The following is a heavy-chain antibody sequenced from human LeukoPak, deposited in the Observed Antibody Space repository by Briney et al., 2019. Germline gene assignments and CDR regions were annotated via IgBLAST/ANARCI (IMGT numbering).Heavy chain of an antibody. J-gene: IGHJ3*02. CDR1: GFTFDDYG. Sequence: VGSLRLSCAASGFTFDDYGMSWVRQAPGKGLEWVSGINWNGGSTGYADSVKGRFTISRDNAKNSLYLQMNSLRAEDTALYYCARDGGYCSGGSCYSDAFDIWGQGTMVTVSS. D-gene: IGHD2-15*01. CDR3: ARDGGYCSGGSCYSDAFDI. V-gene: IGHV3-20*04. CDR2: INWNGGST.